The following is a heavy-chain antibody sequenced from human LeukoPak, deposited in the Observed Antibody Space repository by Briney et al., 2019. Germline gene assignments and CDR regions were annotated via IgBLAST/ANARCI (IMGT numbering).Heavy chain of an antibody. V-gene: IGHV1-69*13. Sequence: ASVKVSCKASGGTLSSYAISWVRQAPGQGLEWMGGIIPIFGTANYAQKFQGRVTITADESTSTAYMELSSLRSEDTAVYYCARDGGSGSDYGMDVWGQGTTVTVSS. CDR1: GGTLSSYA. CDR2: IIPIFGTA. J-gene: IGHJ6*02. D-gene: IGHD3-10*01. CDR3: ARDGGSGSDYGMDV.